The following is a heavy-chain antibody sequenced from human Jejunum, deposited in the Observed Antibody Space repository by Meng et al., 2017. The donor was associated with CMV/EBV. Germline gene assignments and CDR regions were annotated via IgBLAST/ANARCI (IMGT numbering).Heavy chain of an antibody. J-gene: IGHJ4*02. D-gene: IGHD3-3*01. V-gene: IGHV4-31*02. Sequence: SRSYYWSWIRPHPGKGLGWIGNIYYTGSAYYNPSLKSRVSISVDTSKNQFSLKVTSVTAADTAVYYCARGDDFWSGYSGHNFDYWGQGTLVTVSS. CDR1: SRSYY. CDR2: IYYTGSA. CDR3: ARGDDFWSGYSGHNFDY.